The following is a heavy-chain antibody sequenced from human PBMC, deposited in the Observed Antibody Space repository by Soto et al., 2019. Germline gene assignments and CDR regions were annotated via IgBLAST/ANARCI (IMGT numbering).Heavy chain of an antibody. CDR1: RSSVRSGHSS. CDR2: IYHSGST. J-gene: IGHJ5*02. Sequence: SETLSLTCAFSRSSVRSGHSSWSWIRQPPGKGLEWIGYIYHSGSTYYNPSLKSRVTISVDRSKNQFSLKLSSVTAADTAVYYCARVPGPWGQGTLVTVSS. CDR3: ARVPGP. V-gene: IGHV4-30-2*01.